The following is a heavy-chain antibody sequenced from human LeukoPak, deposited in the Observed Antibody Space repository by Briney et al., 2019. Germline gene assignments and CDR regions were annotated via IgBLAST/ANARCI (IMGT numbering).Heavy chain of an antibody. V-gene: IGHV4-34*01. CDR1: GGSFSGYY. J-gene: IGHJ4*02. CDR2: INHSGST. CDR3: ARGRPKSDIVATITQGTYFDY. Sequence: PSETLSLTCAVYGGSFSGYYWSWIRQPPGKGLEWIGEINHSGSTNYNPFLKSRVTISVDTSKNQFSLKLSSVTAADTAVYYCARGRPKSDIVATITQGTYFDYWGQGTLVTVSS. D-gene: IGHD5-12*01.